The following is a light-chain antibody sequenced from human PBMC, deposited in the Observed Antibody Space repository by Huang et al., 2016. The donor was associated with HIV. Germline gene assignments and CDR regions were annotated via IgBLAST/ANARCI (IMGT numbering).Light chain of an antibody. CDR2: GAS. V-gene: IGKV3-15*01. Sequence: EIVMTQSPATLSVSPGERATLSCRASQSISANLAWYQQQPGLAPRPLIYGASTRAAGIPARFSGNGSGTEFTLSISSLQSEDSAVYYCQQYNNWPLFTFGPGTKVDIK. CDR1: QSISAN. CDR3: QQYNNWPLFT. J-gene: IGKJ3*01.